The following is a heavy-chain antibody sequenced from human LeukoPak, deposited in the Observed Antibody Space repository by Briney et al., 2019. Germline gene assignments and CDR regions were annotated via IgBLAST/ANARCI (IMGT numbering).Heavy chain of an antibody. CDR2: INPHRGAT. CDR1: GYTFTSYY. CDR3: ARGSVVVLN. Sequence: ASVKVSCKASGYTFTSYYMHWVRQAPGQGGEWMGWINPHRGATNYAQQLQGRVTMTRDTSISTAYMELSRLRSDDTAVYYCARGSVVVLNWGQGTLVTVSS. J-gene: IGHJ4*02. V-gene: IGHV1-2*02. D-gene: IGHD2-15*01.